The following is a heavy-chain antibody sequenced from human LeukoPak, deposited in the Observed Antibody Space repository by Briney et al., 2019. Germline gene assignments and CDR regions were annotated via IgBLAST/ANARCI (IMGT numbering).Heavy chain of an antibody. CDR1: GGSFSGYY. D-gene: IGHD3-3*01. CDR3: ASSPIGDFWSGYPYYFDY. CDR2: INHSGST. Sequence: SETLSLTCAVYGGSFSGYYWSWIRQPPGKGLEWIGEINHSGSTNYNPSLKSRVTISVDTSKNQFSLKLSSVTAADTAVYYCASSPIGDFWSGYPYYFDYWGQGTLVTVSS. J-gene: IGHJ4*02. V-gene: IGHV4-34*01.